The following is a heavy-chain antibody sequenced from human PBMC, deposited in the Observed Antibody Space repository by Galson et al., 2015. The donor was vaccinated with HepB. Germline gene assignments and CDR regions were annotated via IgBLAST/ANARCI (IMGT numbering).Heavy chain of an antibody. V-gene: IGHV4-59*01. CDR3: AQSRGRITMIVGGVPLDFDY. Sequence: TLSLTCTVSGGSISSYYWSWIRQPPGKGLEWIGYIYYSGSTNYNPSLKSRVTISVDTSKNQFSLKLSSVTAADTAVYYCAQSRGRITMIVGGVPLDFDYWGQGTLVTVSS. CDR2: IYYSGST. CDR1: GGSISSYY. D-gene: IGHD3-22*01. J-gene: IGHJ4*02.